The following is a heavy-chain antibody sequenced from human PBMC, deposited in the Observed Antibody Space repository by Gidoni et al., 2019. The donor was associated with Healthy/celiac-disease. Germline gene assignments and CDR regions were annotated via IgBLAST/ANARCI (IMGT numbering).Heavy chain of an antibody. CDR1: GFTFSAYY. D-gene: IGHD3-10*01. Sequence: VQLVESGGGLVKPGGSLRLSCAASGFTFSAYYMSWIRQAPGKGLEWVSYISSSSSYTNYADSVKGRFTTSRDNAKNSLYLQMNSLRAEDTAVYYCARDRDYYGSGSYTDYWGQGTLVTVSS. V-gene: IGHV3-11*05. CDR2: ISSSSSYT. J-gene: IGHJ4*02. CDR3: ARDRDYYGSGSYTDY.